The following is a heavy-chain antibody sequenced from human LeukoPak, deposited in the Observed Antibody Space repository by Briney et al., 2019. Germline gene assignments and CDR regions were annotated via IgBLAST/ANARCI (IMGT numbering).Heavy chain of an antibody. CDR3: ARRDGYCSSTSCFMSSESFDY. Sequence: SVKVSCKASGGTFSSYAISWVRQAPRQGLEWMGRIIPIFGTANYAQKFQGRVTITTDESTSTAYMELSSLRSEDTAVYYCARRDGYCSSTSCFMSSESFDYWGQGTLVTVSS. CDR1: GGTFSSYA. CDR2: IIPIFGTA. V-gene: IGHV1-69*05. D-gene: IGHD2-2*03. J-gene: IGHJ4*02.